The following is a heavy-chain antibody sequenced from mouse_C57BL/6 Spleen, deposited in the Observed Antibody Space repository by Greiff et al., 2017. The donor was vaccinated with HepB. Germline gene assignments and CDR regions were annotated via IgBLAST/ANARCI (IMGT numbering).Heavy chain of an antibody. D-gene: IGHD1-1*01. J-gene: IGHJ2*01. V-gene: IGHV1-15*01. CDR1: GYTFTDYE. Sequence: VKLQQSGAELVRPGASVTLSCKASGYTFTDYEMHWVKQTPVHGLEWIGAIDPETGGTAYNQKFKGKAILTADKSSSTAYMKLRSLTSEDSAVYYCTRSRTTVVAPPFDYWGQGTTLTVSS. CDR2: IDPETGGT. CDR3: TRSRTTVVAPPFDY.